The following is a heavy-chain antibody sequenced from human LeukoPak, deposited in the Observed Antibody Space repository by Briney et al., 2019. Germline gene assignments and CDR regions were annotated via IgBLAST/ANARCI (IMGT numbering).Heavy chain of an antibody. CDR2: IYPGDSDT. J-gene: IGHJ4*02. CDR1: GYTFTSYW. Sequence: GESLKISCKGSGYTFTSYWVGWVRQMPGKGLEWMGIIYPGDSDTRYSPSFQSQVTISADKSISTAYLQWSSLKASDTAIYYCARHTREGASDTPLDYWGQGTLVTVSS. V-gene: IGHV5-51*01. D-gene: IGHD2-15*01. CDR3: ARHTREGASDTPLDY.